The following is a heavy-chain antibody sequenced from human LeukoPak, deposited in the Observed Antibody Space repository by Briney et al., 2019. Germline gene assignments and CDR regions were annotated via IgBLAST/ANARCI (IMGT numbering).Heavy chain of an antibody. D-gene: IGHD5-24*01. CDR3: ARVDGDGYNIPDY. CDR2: INHSGNT. J-gene: IGHJ4*02. V-gene: IGHV4-34*01. CDR1: GASISDYY. Sequence: SETLSLTCTVSGASISDYYWSWIRQPPGKGLEWIGEINHSGNTNYNPSLKSRVTISVDTSKNQFSLRLSSVTAADTAVYYCARVDGDGYNIPDYWGQGTLVTVSS.